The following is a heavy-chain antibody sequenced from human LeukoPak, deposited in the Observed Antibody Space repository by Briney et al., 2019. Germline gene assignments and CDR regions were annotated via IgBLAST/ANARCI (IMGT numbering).Heavy chain of an antibody. CDR3: ARESDDFGLYYFDY. Sequence: SETLSLTCTVSGDSISSGDYYWSWIRQPAGKGLEWIGRISSSGSTNYNPSLKSRVTISVDTSKNQFSLKLSSVTAADTAVYYCARESDDFGLYYFDYWGQGTLVTVSS. CDR1: GDSISSGDYY. CDR2: ISSSGST. D-gene: IGHD3/OR15-3a*01. J-gene: IGHJ4*02. V-gene: IGHV4-61*02.